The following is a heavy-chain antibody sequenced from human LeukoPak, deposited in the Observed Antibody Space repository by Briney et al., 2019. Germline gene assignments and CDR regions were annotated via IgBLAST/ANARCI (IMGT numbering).Heavy chain of an antibody. CDR3: AREAYYDILTGYSDFDY. Sequence: SGGSLRLSCAASGFTFSNAWMSWVRQAPGKGLEWVSYISSSGSTIYYADSVKGRFTISRDNAKNSLYLQMNSLRAEDTAVYYCAREAYYDILTGYSDFDYWGQGTLVTVSS. D-gene: IGHD3-9*01. J-gene: IGHJ4*02. CDR2: ISSSGSTI. CDR1: GFTFSNAW. V-gene: IGHV3-11*04.